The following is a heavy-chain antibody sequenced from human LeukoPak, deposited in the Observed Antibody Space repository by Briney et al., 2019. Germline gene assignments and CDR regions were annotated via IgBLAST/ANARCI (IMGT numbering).Heavy chain of an antibody. J-gene: IGHJ4*02. V-gene: IGHV3-30*02. CDR1: GFTFTHYG. CDR2: VRSDGSDK. Sequence: GGSLRLSCGASGFTFTHYGMHWVRQAPGKGLEWVTFVRSDGSDKYYADSVKGRFTFSRDNSKNTVYLQMNSLRPEDTAVYYCVRDRDWAFDYWGQGSLVTVSS. CDR3: VRDRDWAFDY. D-gene: IGHD2-21*02.